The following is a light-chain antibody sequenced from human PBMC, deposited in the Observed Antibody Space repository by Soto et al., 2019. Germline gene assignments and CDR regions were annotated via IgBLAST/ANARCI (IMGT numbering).Light chain of an antibody. CDR2: SNN. CDR1: SSNIGSNT. J-gene: IGLJ2*01. CDR3: AAWDDSLEVV. V-gene: IGLV1-44*01. Sequence: QSVLTQPPSASGTPGQRVTISCSVSSSNIGSNTVNWYQQLPGTAPKLLIYSNNQRPSGVPDRFSGSKSGTSASLAISGLQSEDEADYYCAAWDDSLEVVFGGGTKLTVL.